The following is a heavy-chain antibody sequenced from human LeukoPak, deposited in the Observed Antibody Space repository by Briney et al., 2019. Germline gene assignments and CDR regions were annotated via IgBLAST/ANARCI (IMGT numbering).Heavy chain of an antibody. J-gene: IGHJ3*02. Sequence: GGSLRLSCAASGFTFSSYAMSCVRQAPGKGLEWVSAISGSGGNTYYADSVKGRFTISRDNSKNTLHLQMNSLRAEDTAVYYCAKAKTMTHDAFDIWGQGTMVTVSS. CDR1: GFTFSSYA. CDR2: ISGSGGNT. CDR3: AKAKTMTHDAFDI. D-gene: IGHD3-22*01. V-gene: IGHV3-23*01.